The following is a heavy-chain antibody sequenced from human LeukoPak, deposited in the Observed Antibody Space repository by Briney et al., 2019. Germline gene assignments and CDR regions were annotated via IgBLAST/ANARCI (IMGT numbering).Heavy chain of an antibody. D-gene: IGHD1-26*01. Sequence: SETLSLTCTVSGASISSTHWIWMRQPPGKGLEWIGYLHYSGSTNYNPSLKSRVTISVDTSKNQFSLKLSSVTAADTAVYFCARHGASGSYLYYFDYWGQGTLVTVSS. CDR2: LHYSGST. CDR3: ARHGASGSYLYYFDY. J-gene: IGHJ4*02. CDR1: GASISSTH. V-gene: IGHV4-59*08.